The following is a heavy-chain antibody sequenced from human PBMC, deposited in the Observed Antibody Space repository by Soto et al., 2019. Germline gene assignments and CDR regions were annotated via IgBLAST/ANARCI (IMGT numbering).Heavy chain of an antibody. CDR3: ARDPSRIYSSSYPPYYYYGMDV. J-gene: IGHJ6*02. CDR1: GFTFSSYA. V-gene: IGHV3-30-3*01. Sequence: QVQLVESGGGVVQPGRSLRLSCAASGFTFSSYAMHWVRQAPGKGLEWVAVISYDGSNKYYADSVKGRFTISRDNSKNTLYLQMNSLRAEDTAVYYCARDPSRIYSSSYPPYYYYGMDVWGQGTTVTVSS. D-gene: IGHD6-6*01. CDR2: ISYDGSNK.